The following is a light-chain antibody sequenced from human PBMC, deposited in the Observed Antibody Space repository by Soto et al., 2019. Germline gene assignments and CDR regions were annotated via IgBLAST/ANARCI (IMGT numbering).Light chain of an antibody. CDR1: QSVSSSY. V-gene: IGKV3-20*01. CDR3: QQYNNWPYT. J-gene: IGKJ2*01. CDR2: GAS. Sequence: EIVLTQSPGTLSLSPGERATLSCRASQSVSSSYLAWYQQKPGQAPRLLIYGASSRATGIPDRFSGSGSGTDFTLTISSLQSEDFAVYYCQQYNNWPYTFGLGTKLEIK.